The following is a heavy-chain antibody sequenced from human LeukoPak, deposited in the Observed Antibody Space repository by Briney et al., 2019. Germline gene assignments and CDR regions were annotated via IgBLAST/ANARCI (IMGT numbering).Heavy chain of an antibody. D-gene: IGHD4-23*01. CDR1: GGTFSSYA. V-gene: IGHV1-69*04. J-gene: IGHJ4*02. CDR2: IIPILGIA. Sequence: ASVTVSCKASGGTFSSYAISWVRRAPGQGLEWMGRIIPILGIANYAQKFQGRVTITADKSTSTAYMELSSLRSEDTAVYYCARIGYGGNAFDYWGQGTLVTVSS. CDR3: ARIGYGGNAFDY.